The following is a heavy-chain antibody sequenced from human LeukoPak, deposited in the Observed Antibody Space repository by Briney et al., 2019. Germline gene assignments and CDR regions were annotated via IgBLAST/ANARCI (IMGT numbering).Heavy chain of an antibody. CDR2: INPNSGDT. Sequence: ALVKVSCKASGYTFTGYYMHWVRQAPGQGLEWIGWINPNSGDTNYAQKFQGRVTVTSDTSISTAYMDLRRLRSDDTAVYYCAREREPGLGAFDIWGQGTMVTVSS. J-gene: IGHJ3*02. D-gene: IGHD3/OR15-3a*01. V-gene: IGHV1-2*02. CDR3: AREREPGLGAFDI. CDR1: GYTFTGYY.